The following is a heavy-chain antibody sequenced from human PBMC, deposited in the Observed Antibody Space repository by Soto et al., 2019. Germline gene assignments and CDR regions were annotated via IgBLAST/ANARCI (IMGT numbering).Heavy chain of an antibody. CDR1: GFTVSSNY. Sequence: EVQLVESGGGLIQPGGSLRLSCAASGFTVSSNYMSWVRQAPGKGLEWVSSISSSSSYIYYADSVKGRFTISRDNAKNSLYLQMNSLRAEDTAVYYCARDRRIGEVFDYWGQGTLVTVSS. D-gene: IGHD2-15*01. V-gene: IGHV3-21*01. CDR2: ISSSSSYI. CDR3: ARDRRIGEVFDY. J-gene: IGHJ4*02.